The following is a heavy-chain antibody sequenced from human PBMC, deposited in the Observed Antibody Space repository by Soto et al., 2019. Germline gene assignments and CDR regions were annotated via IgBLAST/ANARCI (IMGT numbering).Heavy chain of an antibody. J-gene: IGHJ4*02. CDR1: GGSFSGYY. V-gene: IGHV4-34*01. CDR3: ARDKITGLFDY. Sequence: QVQLQQWGAGLLKPSETLSLTCAVYGGSFSGYYWTWIRQPPGTGLEWIGEINHSGSTNYNPSLKSRVTISVDTSKNQFSLTLTSVTASDPAVYYCARDKITGLFDYWGQGTLVTVSS. D-gene: IGHD2-8*02. CDR2: INHSGST.